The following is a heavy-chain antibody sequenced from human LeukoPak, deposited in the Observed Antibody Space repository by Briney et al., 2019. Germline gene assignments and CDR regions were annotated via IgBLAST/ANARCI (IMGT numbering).Heavy chain of an antibody. Sequence: GGSLRLSCAASGFTFSSYWMSWMRQAPGKGLEWVANIKYDGNEEYYVDSVKGRFTISRDNAKSSLYLQLNSLRVEDTAVYYCKSGGAAPGSFDYWGQGTLVTVSP. CDR2: IKYDGNEE. CDR3: KSGGAAPGSFDY. D-gene: IGHD1-1*01. CDR1: GFTFSSYW. J-gene: IGHJ4*02. V-gene: IGHV3-7*01.